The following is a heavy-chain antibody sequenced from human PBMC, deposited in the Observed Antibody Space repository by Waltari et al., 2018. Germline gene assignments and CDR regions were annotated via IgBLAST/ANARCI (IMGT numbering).Heavy chain of an antibody. Sequence: EVILVESGGGLVHPGGSLELSCAASGFSVGTTHMSWVRQAPGRGLEWVSIMYPAGSSYNADSVEGRFTMSRDISKNMVHLQMNRLRLEDSATYYCATARDEQTAMVYFDKWGQGTLVSVSS. D-gene: IGHD5-18*01. J-gene: IGHJ4*02. CDR3: ATARDEQTAMVYFDK. CDR2: MYPAGSS. V-gene: IGHV3-66*02. CDR1: GFSVGTTH.